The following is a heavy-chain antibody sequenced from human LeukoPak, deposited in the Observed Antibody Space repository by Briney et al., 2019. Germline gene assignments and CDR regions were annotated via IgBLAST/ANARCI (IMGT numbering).Heavy chain of an antibody. V-gene: IGHV3-30*02. CDR1: GFTFSSYG. CDR2: IRYDGSNK. Sequence: PGGSLRLSCAASGFTFSSYGMHWVRQAPGKGLEWVAFIRYDGSNKYYADSVKGRFTISRDNSKNTLYLQMNSLRAEDTAVYYCAKVAQISLLRFLEWSYFDYWGQGTLVTVSS. D-gene: IGHD3-3*01. J-gene: IGHJ4*02. CDR3: AKVAQISLLRFLEWSYFDY.